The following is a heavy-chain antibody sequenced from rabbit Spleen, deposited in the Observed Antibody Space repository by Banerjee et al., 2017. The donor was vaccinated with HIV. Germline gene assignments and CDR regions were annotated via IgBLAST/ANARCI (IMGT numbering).Heavy chain of an antibody. CDR1: GFSFSYNDY. CDR2: IGTAITYTT. D-gene: IGHD8-1*01. V-gene: IGHV1S40*01. Sequence: QSLEESGGGLVKPGASLTLTCTASGFSFSYNDYMCWVRQSPGKGPEWIACIGTAITYTTYYATWAKGRFTISKTSSTTVTLQMTSLTAADTATYFCARDTASSFSSYGMDLWGPGTLVTVS. J-gene: IGHJ6*01. CDR3: ARDTASSFSSYGMDL.